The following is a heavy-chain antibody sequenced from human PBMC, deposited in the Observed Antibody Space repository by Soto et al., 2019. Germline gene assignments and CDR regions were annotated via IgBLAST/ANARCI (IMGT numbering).Heavy chain of an antibody. Sequence: VGSLRLSGEASGFKFRVYDMHWVRQVAGKGLEWVSAIGTTGDTYYSGSVRGRFTISRDDAESSLYLRLNSLTVGDTAVYYCARGSRLGSGSLRPGPSDIFDLWGQGTTVTVSS. CDR2: IGTTGDT. CDR3: ARGSRLGSGSLRPGPSDIFDL. D-gene: IGHD3-10*01. J-gene: IGHJ3*01. V-gene: IGHV3-13*04. CDR1: GFKFRVYD.